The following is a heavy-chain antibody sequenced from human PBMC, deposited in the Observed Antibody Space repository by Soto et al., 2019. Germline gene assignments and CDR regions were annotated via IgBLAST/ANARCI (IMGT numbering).Heavy chain of an antibody. CDR1: GFSFSSYA. D-gene: IGHD3-10*01. CDR2: ISSSGGST. V-gene: IGHV3-23*01. CDR3: AKQLMVRGVVLLFDY. Sequence: EVQLLESGGGLVQPGGSLRLSCGAYGFSFSSYAMSWVRQAPGKGLEWVSGISSSGGSTYYADSVKGRFTISRDNAKNTLYMQMNSLRAEDTAVYSCAKQLMVRGVVLLFDYWGQGTLVTVSS. J-gene: IGHJ4*02.